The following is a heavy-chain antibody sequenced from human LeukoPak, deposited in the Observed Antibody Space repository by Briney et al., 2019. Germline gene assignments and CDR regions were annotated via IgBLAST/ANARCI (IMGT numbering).Heavy chain of an antibody. V-gene: IGHV4-59*01. CDR1: GGSISSYY. J-gene: IGHJ3*02. CDR3: ARAYYYGSGSPDAFDI. D-gene: IGHD3-10*01. CDR2: IYYSGST. Sequence: SETLSLTCTVSGGSISSYYWSWIRQPPGKGLEWIGYIYYSGSTNYNPSLKSRVTISVDTSKSQFSLKLSSVTAADTAVYYCARAYYYGSGSPDAFDIWGQGTMVTVSS.